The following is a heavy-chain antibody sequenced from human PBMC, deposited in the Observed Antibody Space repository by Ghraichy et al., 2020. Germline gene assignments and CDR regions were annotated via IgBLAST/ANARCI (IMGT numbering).Heavy chain of an antibody. Sequence: GGSLRLSCTTSGFTFGDYAITWFRQAPGKGLEWIGFIMTKPYGATSEYAASVKGRFSISRDDSESIAYLQMNSLKTEDTAMYYCSRSLSSGVFFDKWGQGTRGTDPS. V-gene: IGHV3-49*03. CDR1: GFTFGDYA. J-gene: IGHJ4*02. CDR2: IMTKPYGATS. CDR3: SRSLSSGVFFDK. D-gene: IGHD2-8*01.